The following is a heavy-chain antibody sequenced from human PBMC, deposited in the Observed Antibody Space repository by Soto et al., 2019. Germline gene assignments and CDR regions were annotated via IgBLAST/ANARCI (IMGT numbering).Heavy chain of an antibody. Sequence: KPSETLSLTCTISNDSMRPSYWSWIRQSPEKGLEWIGYIYYTGSTNYNPSLKSRVTISVDTSQNQFSLRLTSVTAADTAVYYCARDPNDDSGYDSWGQGILVTVSS. CDR2: IYYTGST. D-gene: IGHD3-22*01. CDR1: NDSMRPSY. V-gene: IGHV4-59*01. J-gene: IGHJ5*01. CDR3: ARDPNDDSGYDS.